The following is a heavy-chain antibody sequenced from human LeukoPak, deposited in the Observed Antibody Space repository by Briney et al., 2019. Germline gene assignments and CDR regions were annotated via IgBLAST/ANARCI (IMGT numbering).Heavy chain of an antibody. CDR3: ARQRLGLVVIPYFDY. CDR1: GFTFSSYW. CDR2: ISSSGSTI. D-gene: IGHD3-22*01. V-gene: IGHV3-48*04. Sequence: PGGSLRLSCAASGFTFSSYWMSWVRQAPGKGLEWVSYISSSGSTIYYADSVKGRFTISRDNAKNSLYLQMNSLRAEDTAVYYCARQRLGLVVIPYFDYWGQGTLVTVSS. J-gene: IGHJ4*02.